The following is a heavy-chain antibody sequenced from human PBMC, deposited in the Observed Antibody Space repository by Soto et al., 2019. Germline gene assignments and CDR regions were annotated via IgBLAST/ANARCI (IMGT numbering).Heavy chain of an antibody. CDR2: IYYSGST. J-gene: IGHJ4*02. CDR3: ARDGHPPYCNSTSCPYYFDY. Sequence: QVQLQESGPGLVKPSETLSLTCTVSGGSISSYYWSWIRQPPGKGLEWIGYIYYSGSTNYNPSLMSRVSVSVDTSKNQFSLKLSPVPAADTAVYYCARDGHPPYCNSTSCPYYFDYWGQGTLVTVSS. D-gene: IGHD2-2*01. CDR1: GGSISSYY. V-gene: IGHV4-59*12.